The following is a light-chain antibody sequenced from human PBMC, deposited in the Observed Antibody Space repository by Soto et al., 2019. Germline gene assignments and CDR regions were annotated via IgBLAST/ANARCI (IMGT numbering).Light chain of an antibody. V-gene: IGKV3-15*01. CDR1: QSVSSN. CDR2: GAS. J-gene: IGKJ4*01. CDR3: QQYNKWPLT. Sequence: EIVMTQSPATLSVSPGERATLSCRASQSVSSNLAWYQQKPGQPPRLLIYGASTGATGIPAKFSGSGFGTDFTLTISSLQSEDFAVYYCQQYNKWPLTFGGGTKVDIK.